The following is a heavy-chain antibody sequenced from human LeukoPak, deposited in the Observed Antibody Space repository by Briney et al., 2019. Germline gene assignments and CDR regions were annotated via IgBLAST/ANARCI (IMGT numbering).Heavy chain of an antibody. J-gene: IGHJ4*02. V-gene: IGHV4-59*08. D-gene: IGHD4-17*01. CDR3: VRQSDYGYGTPYFDY. CDR2: IYFCGST. Sequence: SETLSLTCTVSGVPISGFFWSWIREPTGKALECIVYIYFCGSTNYNPSLKSRATISVDTSKNQFSLKLSSVTAADTSVYYCVRQSDYGYGTPYFDYWGQGTLVTVSS. CDR1: GVPISGFF.